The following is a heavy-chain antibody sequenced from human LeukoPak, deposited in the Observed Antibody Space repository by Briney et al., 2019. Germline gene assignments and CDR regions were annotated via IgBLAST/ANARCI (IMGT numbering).Heavy chain of an antibody. D-gene: IGHD2-15*01. CDR2: ISSSSSYI. J-gene: IGHJ4*02. Sequence: GGSLRLSCAASRFTFRSYSMNWVRQAPGKGLEWVSSISSSSSYIYYADSVKGRFTISRDNAKNSLYLQMNSLRAEDTALYFCAKAYCSGGSCYYFENWGQGTLVSVSS. CDR1: RFTFRSYS. V-gene: IGHV3-21*04. CDR3: AKAYCSGGSCYYFEN.